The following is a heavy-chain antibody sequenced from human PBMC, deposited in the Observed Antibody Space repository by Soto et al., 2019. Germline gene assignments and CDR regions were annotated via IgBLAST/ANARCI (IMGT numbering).Heavy chain of an antibody. CDR3: ARSTYYGSGSYYKDYYYYGMDV. Sequence: GGSLRLSFAASGFTFSSYGMHWVRQAPGKGLEWVAVIWYDGSNKYYADSVKGRFTISRDNSKNTLYLQMNSLRAEDTAVYYCARSTYYGSGSYYKDYYYYGMDVWGQGTTVTVSS. V-gene: IGHV3-33*01. CDR1: GFTFSSYG. D-gene: IGHD3-10*01. J-gene: IGHJ6*02. CDR2: IWYDGSNK.